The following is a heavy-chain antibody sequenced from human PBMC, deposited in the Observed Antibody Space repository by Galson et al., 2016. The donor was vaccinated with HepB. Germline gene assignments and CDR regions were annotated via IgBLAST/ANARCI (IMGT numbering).Heavy chain of an antibody. V-gene: IGHV3-21*01. D-gene: IGHD3-22*01. CDR1: GFTFSKYS. CDR2: ISLSSSYI. CDR3: VRDKEDSSGYFGY. Sequence: SLRLSCAASGFTFSKYSMNWVRQAPGMRLEWVSFISLSSSYIYYADSVQGRFTISRDNAKNSLYLQMNSLRAEDTAVYYCVRDKEDSSGYFGYWGQGTLVTVAS. J-gene: IGHJ4*02.